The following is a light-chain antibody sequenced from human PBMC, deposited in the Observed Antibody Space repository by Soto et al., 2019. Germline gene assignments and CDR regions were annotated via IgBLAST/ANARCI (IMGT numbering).Light chain of an antibody. CDR3: SSYTSDNRDYV. J-gene: IGLJ1*01. CDR1: SSDVGAYTS. CDR2: EVR. Sequence: QSALTQPASVSGSPGQSITISCAGSSSDVGAYTSVSWYQQHPGKAPKLIIYEVRNRPSGVSRRFSGSKSGNTASLTISGLQAEDEAHYYCSSYTSDNRDYVFGTGTKLTVL. V-gene: IGLV2-14*01.